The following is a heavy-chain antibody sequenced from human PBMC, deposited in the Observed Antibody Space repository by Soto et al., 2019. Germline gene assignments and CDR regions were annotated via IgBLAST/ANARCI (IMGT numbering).Heavy chain of an antibody. CDR2: IIPMFGSP. J-gene: IGHJ5*02. CDR1: GGTFSSDG. V-gene: IGHV1-69*01. CDR3: ARRDYSHNWFDP. Sequence: QVRLVQSGAEVRKPGSSVKVSCKASGGTFSSDGITWLRQAPGQGIEWMGGIIPMFGSPHYSENFEGRIKISADESTSTVYMEVRSLESEDTAIYYCARRDYSHNWFDPWGQGTQVTVSS. D-gene: IGHD3-22*01.